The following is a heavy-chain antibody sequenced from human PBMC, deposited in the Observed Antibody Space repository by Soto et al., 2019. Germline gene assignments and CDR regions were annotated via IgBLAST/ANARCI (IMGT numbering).Heavy chain of an antibody. CDR1: GFTFSSYG. CDR2: ISYDGSNK. D-gene: IGHD4-17*01. Sequence: PGGSLRLSCAASGFTFSSYGMHWVRQAPGKGLEWVAVISYDGSNKYYADSVKGRFTISRDNSKNTLFLQMNSLRVEDTAVYYCAKVRKPYGGHSGTPNSFDYWGQGTLVTVSS. J-gene: IGHJ4*02. V-gene: IGHV3-30*18. CDR3: AKVRKPYGGHSGTPNSFDY.